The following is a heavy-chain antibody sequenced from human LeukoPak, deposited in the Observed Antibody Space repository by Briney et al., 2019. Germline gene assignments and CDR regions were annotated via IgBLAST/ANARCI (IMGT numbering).Heavy chain of an antibody. CDR3: AREGPNAPGPAYYYYYMDV. Sequence: SVKVSCKASGYTFTSYDINWVRQATGQGLEWMGGIIPIFGTANYAQKFQGRVTITADESTSTAYMELSSLRSEDTAVYYCAREGPNAPGPAYYYYYMDVWGKGTTVTVSS. CDR1: GYTFTSYD. CDR2: IIPIFGTA. D-gene: IGHD4/OR15-4a*01. V-gene: IGHV1-69*13. J-gene: IGHJ6*03.